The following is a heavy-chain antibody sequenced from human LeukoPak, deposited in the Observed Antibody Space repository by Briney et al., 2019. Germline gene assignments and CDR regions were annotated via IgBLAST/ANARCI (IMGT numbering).Heavy chain of an antibody. CDR2: INPNSGGT. V-gene: IGHV1-2*02. CDR3: TIDILTGYYPGWFDP. Sequence: ASVKVSCKASGYTFTSYAMNWVRQAPGQGLEWMGWINPNSGGTNYAQKFQGRVTMTRDTSISTAYMELSRLRSDDTAVYYCTIDILTGYYPGWFDPWGQGTLVTVSS. CDR1: GYTFTSYA. J-gene: IGHJ5*02. D-gene: IGHD3-9*01.